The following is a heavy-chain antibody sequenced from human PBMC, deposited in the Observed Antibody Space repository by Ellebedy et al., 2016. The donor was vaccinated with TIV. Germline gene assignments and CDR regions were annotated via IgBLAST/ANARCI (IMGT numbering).Heavy chain of an antibody. CDR2: AYYIGST. Sequence: SETLSLTCSVSGGSISRNYWAWIRQPPGKGLEWIGYAYYIGSTDYSPSVKSRVTIEVDRSRNEISLKLSSVTAADTAMYYCARDSKKGWAFDIWGQGTMVSAAS. J-gene: IGHJ3*02. D-gene: IGHD5-24*01. CDR1: GGSISRNY. V-gene: IGHV4-59*01. CDR3: ARDSKKGWAFDI.